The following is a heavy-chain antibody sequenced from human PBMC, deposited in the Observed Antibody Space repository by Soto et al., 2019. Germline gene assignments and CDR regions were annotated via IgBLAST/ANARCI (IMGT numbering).Heavy chain of an antibody. CDR2: IRNRANSYST. J-gene: IGHJ4*02. CDR3: ARASIGPRSYSDF. CDR1: GFTLSDHY. Sequence: PGGSLRLSCAASGFTLSDHYMDWVRQAPGKGLAWVGRIRNRANSYSTEYAASVKGRFTISRDDSENSVYLQMSSLKSEDTAMYYCARASIGPRSYSDFWGQGTLVTVSS. V-gene: IGHV3-72*01.